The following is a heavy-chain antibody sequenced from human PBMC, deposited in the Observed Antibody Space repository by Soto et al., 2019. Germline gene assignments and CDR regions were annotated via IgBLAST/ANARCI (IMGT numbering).Heavy chain of an antibody. CDR2: IYYSGST. V-gene: IGHV4-59*08. CDR3: ARRYGSCFDY. D-gene: IGHD5-18*01. CDR1: GGSISSYY. J-gene: IGHJ4*02. Sequence: QVQLQESGPGLVKPSETLSLTCTVSGGSISSYYWSWIRQPPGKGLEWIGYIYYSGSTNYNPSLKSRGTISVDTSNNPFSLKLSSVTAADTAVYYCARRYGSCFDYWGQGTLVTVPS.